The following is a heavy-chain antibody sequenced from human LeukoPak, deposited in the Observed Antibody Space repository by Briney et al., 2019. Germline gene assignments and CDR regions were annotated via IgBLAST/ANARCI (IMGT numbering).Heavy chain of an antibody. V-gene: IGHV3-21*01. CDR1: GFTFITYI. CDR3: VRAVYSSTYYWDY. CDR2: ISGDSTYI. Sequence: PGGSPRDSRAASGFTFITYILIWVRQAPGKGLEWVSSISGDSTYIYYSDSVKGRFTISRDNAKNSLFLQMSSLRAEDTAVYYCVRAVYSSTYYWDYWGEGWSATVSS. D-gene: IGHD6-13*01. J-gene: IGHJ4*02.